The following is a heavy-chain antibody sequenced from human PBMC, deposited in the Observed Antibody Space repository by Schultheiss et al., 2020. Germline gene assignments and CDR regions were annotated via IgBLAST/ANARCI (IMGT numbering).Heavy chain of an antibody. J-gene: IGHJ6*02. D-gene: IGHD4-17*01. V-gene: IGHV3-33*08. CDR2: IWYDGSNK. CDR3: ARDLGYGDYYGMDV. CDR1: GFTFSSYA. Sequence: GGSLRLSCAASGFTFSSYAMSWVRQAPGKGLEWVAVIWYDGSNKYYADSVKGRFTISRDNSKNTLYLQMNSLRAEDTAVYYCARDLGYGDYYGMDVWGQGTTVTVAS.